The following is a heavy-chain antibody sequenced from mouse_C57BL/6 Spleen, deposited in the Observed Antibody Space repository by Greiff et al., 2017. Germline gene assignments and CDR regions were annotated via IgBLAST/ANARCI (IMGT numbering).Heavy chain of an antibody. CDR3: AGGVYWYFDV. V-gene: IGHV1-66*01. CDR2: IYPGSGNT. J-gene: IGHJ1*03. Sequence: VQLQQSGPELVKPGASVKISCKASGYSFTSYYIHWVKQRPGQGLEWIGWIYPGSGNTKYNEKFKGKATLTADTSSSTAYMQLSSLTSEDSAVYYCAGGVYWYFDVWGTGTTVTVSS. CDR1: GYSFTSYY.